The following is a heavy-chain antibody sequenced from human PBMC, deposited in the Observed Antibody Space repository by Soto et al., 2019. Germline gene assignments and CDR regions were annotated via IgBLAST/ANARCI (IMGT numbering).Heavy chain of an antibody. CDR2: ISAHNGNT. CDR1: GYTFTSYG. V-gene: IGHV1-18*01. CDR3: ARGSDYYDSSGYLGGWFDP. D-gene: IGHD3-22*01. J-gene: IGHJ5*02. Sequence: QVQLVQSGAEVKKPGASVKVSCKASGYTFTSYGISWVRQAPGQGLEWMGWISAHNGNTNYAQKLQGRVTMTTDTSTSTAYMELRSLRSDDTAVYYCARGSDYYDSSGYLGGWFDPWGQGTLVTVSS.